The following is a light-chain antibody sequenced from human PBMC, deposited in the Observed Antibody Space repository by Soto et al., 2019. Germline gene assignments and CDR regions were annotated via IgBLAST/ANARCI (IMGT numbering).Light chain of an antibody. CDR3: QQRSNWPRT. CDR1: QSISSY. CDR2: DAS. Sequence: EIVLTQSPATLSLSPGERATLSCRASQSISSYLAWYQQKLGQAPRLLIYDASNRATGIQARFSGSGSGTDFTLTIRSLEPEDFAVYYCQQRSNWPRTFGQGTKVDIK. V-gene: IGKV3-11*01. J-gene: IGKJ1*01.